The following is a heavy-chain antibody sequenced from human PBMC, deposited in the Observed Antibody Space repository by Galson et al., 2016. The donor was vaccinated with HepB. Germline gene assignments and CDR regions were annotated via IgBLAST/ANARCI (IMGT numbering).Heavy chain of an antibody. V-gene: IGHV3-21*01. CDR2: ISSSSSYI. Sequence: SLRLSCAASGFNFNSYSMDWVRQSPGKGLEWVAYISSSSSYIYYADSVKGRFTISRDNAKKSLYLQMNSLRAEDTAVYYCARAPIEVDGMRHYYYGMDVWGQGTTVTVSS. CDR3: ARAPIEVDGMRHYYYGMDV. J-gene: IGHJ6*02. D-gene: IGHD6-19*01. CDR1: GFNFNSYS.